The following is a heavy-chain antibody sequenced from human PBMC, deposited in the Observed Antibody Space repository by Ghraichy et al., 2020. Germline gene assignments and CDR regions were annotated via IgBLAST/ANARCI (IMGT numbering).Heavy chain of an antibody. CDR2: INHSGST. CDR3: ARGDGSGSYYKEKWFEP. D-gene: IGHD3-10*01. V-gene: IGHV4-34*01. CDR1: GGSFSDYY. Sequence: SETLSLTCAVYGGSFSDYYWTWIRQPPGKGLEWIGEINHSGSTNYNTSLKSRVTISVDTSKNQFSLKLTSVTAADTAVYYCARGDGSGSYYKEKWFEPWGQGTLVTVSS. J-gene: IGHJ5*02.